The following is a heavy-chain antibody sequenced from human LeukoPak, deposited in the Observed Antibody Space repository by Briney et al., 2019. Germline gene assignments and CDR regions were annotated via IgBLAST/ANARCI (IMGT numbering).Heavy chain of an antibody. Sequence: HTGGSLRLSCAASGFTFSSYAMSWVRQAPGKGLVWVSRINSDGSSTSYADSVKGRFTISRDNAKNTLYLQMNSLRAEDTAVYYCARSSGWYWGGAFDIWGQGTMVTVSS. V-gene: IGHV3-74*01. D-gene: IGHD6-19*01. CDR2: INSDGSST. CDR1: GFTFSSYA. CDR3: ARSSGWYWGGAFDI. J-gene: IGHJ3*02.